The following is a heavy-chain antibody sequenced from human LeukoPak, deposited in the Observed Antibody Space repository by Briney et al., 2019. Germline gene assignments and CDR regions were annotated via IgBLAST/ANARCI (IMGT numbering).Heavy chain of an antibody. CDR3: ARGDLDSSAFDY. J-gene: IGHJ4*02. CDR1: GFTFSSYE. CDR2: IKKDGSEK. D-gene: IGHD3-22*01. Sequence: PGGSLRLSCAASGFTFSSYEMNWVRQAPGKGLEWVANIKKDGSEKYSVDSVKGRFTISRDNAKNSLYLQMNNLRAEDTAVYYCARGDLDSSAFDYWGQGILVTVSS. V-gene: IGHV3-7*01.